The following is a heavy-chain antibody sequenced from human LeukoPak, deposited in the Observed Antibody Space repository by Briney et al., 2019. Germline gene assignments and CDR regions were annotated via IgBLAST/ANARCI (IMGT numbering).Heavy chain of an antibody. CDR3: ARDHSLFRGVIGFDY. Sequence: SETLSLTCTVSGGSISSGSYYWSWIRQPAGKGLEWIGRICTSGSTNYNPSLKSRVTISVDTSKNQFSLKLSSVTAADTAVYYCARDHSLFRGVIGFDYWGQGTLVTVSS. CDR2: ICTSGST. J-gene: IGHJ4*02. CDR1: GGSISSGSYY. V-gene: IGHV4-61*02. D-gene: IGHD3-10*01.